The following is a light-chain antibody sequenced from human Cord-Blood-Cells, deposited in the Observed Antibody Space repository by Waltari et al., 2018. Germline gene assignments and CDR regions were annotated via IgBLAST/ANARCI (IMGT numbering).Light chain of an antibody. CDR3: SSYTSRSTWV. CDR1: SSDVGGYNY. CDR2: DVS. J-gene: IGLJ3*02. V-gene: IGLV2-14*01. Sequence: QSALTQPASVSGSPGQSITISFTGTSSDVGGYNYVSWYQQHPGKAPKLMIYDVSKRPSGVSIRFGGSKSGNTASLTISGLQAEDEADYYCSSYTSRSTWVFGGGTKLTVL.